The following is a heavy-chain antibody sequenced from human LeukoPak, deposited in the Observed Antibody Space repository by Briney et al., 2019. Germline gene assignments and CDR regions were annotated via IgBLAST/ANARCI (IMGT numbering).Heavy chain of an antibody. Sequence: SVKVSCKASGGTFSSHAISWVRQAPGQGLEWMGRIIPIFGIANYAQKFQGRVTITADKSTSTAYMELSSLRSEDTAVYYCARINHDYGEGGDFDYWGQGTLVTVSS. CDR3: ARINHDYGEGGDFDY. J-gene: IGHJ4*02. CDR2: IIPIFGIA. D-gene: IGHD4-17*01. V-gene: IGHV1-69*04. CDR1: GGTFSSHA.